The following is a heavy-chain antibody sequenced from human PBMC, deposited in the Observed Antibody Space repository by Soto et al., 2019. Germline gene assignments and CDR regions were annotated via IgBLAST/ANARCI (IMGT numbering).Heavy chain of an antibody. V-gene: IGHV3-21*06. Sequence: EVQLVESGGGLVKPGGSLRLSCAASGFTFSSYSMNLVRQSPGKRLEWVSSISSSSSYIYYADSAKGRFTISKDNAKNAPYLQMNSLRAEDTAVYYGARDLYSSGWYDYWGQGTLITVSS. CDR1: GFTFSSYS. CDR2: ISSSSSYI. J-gene: IGHJ4*02. D-gene: IGHD6-19*01. CDR3: ARDLYSSGWYDY.